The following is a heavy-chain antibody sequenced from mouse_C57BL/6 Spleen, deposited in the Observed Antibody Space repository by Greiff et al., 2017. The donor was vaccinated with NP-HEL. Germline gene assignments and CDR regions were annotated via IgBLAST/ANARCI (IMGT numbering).Heavy chain of an antibody. CDR2: IWSDGST. J-gene: IGHJ1*03. Sequence: VQRVESGPGLVAPSQSLSITCTVSGFSLTSYGVHWVRQPPGKGLEWLVVIWSDGSTTYNSALKSRLSISKDNSKSQVFLKMNSLQTDDTAMYYCARHADNYYGSSYWYFDVWGTGTTVTVSS. D-gene: IGHD1-1*01. V-gene: IGHV2-6-1*01. CDR1: GFSLTSYG. CDR3: ARHADNYYGSSYWYFDV.